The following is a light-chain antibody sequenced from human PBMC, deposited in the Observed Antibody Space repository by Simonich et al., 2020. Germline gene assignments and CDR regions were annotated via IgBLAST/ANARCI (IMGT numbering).Light chain of an antibody. V-gene: IGLV2-23*01. CDR2: EGS. J-gene: IGLJ2*01. CDR3: CSYAGSSNVV. CDR1: SSDVGGYNY. Sequence: QSALTQPASVSGSPGQSITISCTGTSSDVGGYNYVSWYQQHPGKAPKPMIYEGSKRPSGVSNRFSGSKSGNTASLTISGLQAEDEADYYCCSYAGSSNVVFGGGTKLTVL.